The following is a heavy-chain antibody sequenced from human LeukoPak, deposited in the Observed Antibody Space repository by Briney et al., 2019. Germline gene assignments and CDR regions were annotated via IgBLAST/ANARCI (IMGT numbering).Heavy chain of an antibody. D-gene: IGHD6-6*01. CDR3: AKLVVGSSPTYYFDY. CDR1: GFTFSSYG. J-gene: IGHJ4*02. V-gene: IGHV3-30*18. CDR2: ISYDGSNK. Sequence: GGSLRLSCAASGFTFSSYGMHWVRQAPGKGLEWVAVISYDGSNKYYADSVKGRFTISRDNSKNTLYLQMNSLRAEDTAVYYCAKLVVGSSPTYYFDYWGQGTLVTVSS.